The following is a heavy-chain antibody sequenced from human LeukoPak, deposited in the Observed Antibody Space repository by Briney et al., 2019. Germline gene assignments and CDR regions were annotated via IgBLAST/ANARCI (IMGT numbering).Heavy chain of an antibody. CDR1: GFTVSSNY. V-gene: IGHV3-66*01. CDR2: IYSGGST. J-gene: IGHJ6*02. Sequence: GGSLRLSCAASGFTVSSNYMSWVRQAPGKGLEWVSVIYSGGSTYYADSVKGRFTISRDNSKNTLYLQMNSLRAEDTDVYYCGSSWYYYYGMDVWGQGTTVTVSS. CDR3: GSSWYYYYGMDV. D-gene: IGHD6-13*01.